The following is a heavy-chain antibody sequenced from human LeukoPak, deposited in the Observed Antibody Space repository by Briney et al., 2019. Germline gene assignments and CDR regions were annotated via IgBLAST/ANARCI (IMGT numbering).Heavy chain of an antibody. D-gene: IGHD3-22*01. CDR2: IYTSGST. Sequence: SQTLSLTCTVSGGSISNGTSYWTWIRQPAGKSLEWLGRIYTSGSTNYNPSLKSRVTISGDTSKNQFSLRLSSVTAADTAVYYCARASYSYDINGWVPFDYWGQGTLVTVSS. V-gene: IGHV4-61*02. CDR1: GGSISNGTSY. J-gene: IGHJ4*02. CDR3: ARASYSYDINGWVPFDY.